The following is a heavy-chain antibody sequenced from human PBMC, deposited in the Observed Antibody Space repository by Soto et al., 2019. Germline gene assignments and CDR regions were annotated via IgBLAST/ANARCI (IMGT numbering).Heavy chain of an antibody. V-gene: IGHV1-3*01. CDR2: IYAGNGNT. D-gene: IGHD2-15*01. CDR3: ARAPRCSGGSCYANY. CDR1: GYTFTSYA. J-gene: IGHJ4*02. Sequence: QVQLVQSGAEVKKPGASVKVSCKASGYTFTSYAMHWVRQAPGQRLEWMGWIYAGNGNTKYSQKFQGRVTITRDTSASTAYMELSSLRSEDTAVYYCARAPRCSGGSCYANYWGQGTLVTVSS.